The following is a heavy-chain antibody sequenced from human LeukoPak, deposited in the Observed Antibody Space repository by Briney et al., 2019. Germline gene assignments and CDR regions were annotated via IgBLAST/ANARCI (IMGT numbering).Heavy chain of an antibody. Sequence: SETLSLTCTVSGGSIRSSGYYWGWLRQPPGKXLXXXXXXYYSGSTSYTPSLKSRVTMTVDTSQNQFSLKLSSVTAADTAVYYCARNASTMIVPGGWFDPWGQGTLVTVSS. D-gene: IGHD3-22*01. V-gene: IGHV4-39*01. J-gene: IGHJ5*02. CDR1: GGSIRSSGYY. CDR3: ARNASTMIVPGGWFDP. CDR2: XYYSGST.